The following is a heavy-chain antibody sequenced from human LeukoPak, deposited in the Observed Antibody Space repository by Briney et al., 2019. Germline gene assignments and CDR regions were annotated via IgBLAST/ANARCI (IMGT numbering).Heavy chain of an antibody. Sequence: HPGRSLRLSCAASGFTFSSYAMHWVRQAPGKGLEWVANIKQDGSEKYYVDSVKGRFTISRDNAKNSLYLQMNSLRAEDTAVYYCASRDSGYDSQFDYWGQGTLVTVSS. CDR1: GFTFSSYA. CDR3: ASRDSGYDSQFDY. V-gene: IGHV3-7*03. J-gene: IGHJ4*02. CDR2: IKQDGSEK. D-gene: IGHD5-12*01.